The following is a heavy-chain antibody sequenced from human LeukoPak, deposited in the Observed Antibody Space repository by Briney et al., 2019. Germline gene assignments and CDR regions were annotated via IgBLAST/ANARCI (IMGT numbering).Heavy chain of an antibody. CDR1: GITLSNYG. V-gene: IGHV3-23*01. J-gene: IGHJ6*02. Sequence: GGSLRLSCVVSGITLSNYGMTWVRQAPGKGLEWVSAISGGGGGTFYADSVKGRFTISRDNSKNTLYLQMNSLSAEDTAVYYCAKDLGGKPYYCYGMDVWGQGTTVTVSS. CDR2: ISGGGGGT. CDR3: AKDLGGKPYYCYGMDV.